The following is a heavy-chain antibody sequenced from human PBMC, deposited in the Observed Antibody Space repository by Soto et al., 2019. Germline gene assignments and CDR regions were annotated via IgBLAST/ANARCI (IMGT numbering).Heavy chain of an antibody. CDR3: ARGGDSYGYGEDYYYGMDV. Sequence: EVQLVESGGGLVQPGGSLRLSCAASGFGVSNNYMSWVRQASGKGLEWVSAINSGGNTYYADSVKGRFTISRDNSKNTVYLQMNSVGAEDTAVYYCARGGDSYGYGEDYYYGMDVWGQGTTVTVSS. CDR1: GFGVSNNY. J-gene: IGHJ6*02. V-gene: IGHV3-66*01. CDR2: INSGGNT. D-gene: IGHD5-18*01.